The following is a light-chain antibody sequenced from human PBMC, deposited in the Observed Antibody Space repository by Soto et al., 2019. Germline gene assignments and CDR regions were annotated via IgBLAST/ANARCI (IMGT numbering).Light chain of an antibody. CDR3: SSYTSSNTCV. Sequence: QSVLTQPASVSGSPGQSITITCTGTSSDVGGYNYVSWSQQHPGKAPQLMIYEVSNRPSGVSNRFSGSKSGNTASLTISGLQAEDEADYYCSSYTSSNTCVFGTGTKVTVL. CDR1: SSDVGGYNY. V-gene: IGLV2-14*01. CDR2: EVS. J-gene: IGLJ1*01.